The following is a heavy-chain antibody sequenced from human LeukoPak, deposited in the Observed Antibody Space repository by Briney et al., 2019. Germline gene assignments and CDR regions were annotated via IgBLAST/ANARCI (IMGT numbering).Heavy chain of an antibody. J-gene: IGHJ4*02. CDR3: ARDRGSYYY. CDR1: GGSISSYY. CDR2: IYYSGST. V-gene: IGHV4-59*01. Sequence: KASETLSLTCTVSGGSISSYYWSWIRQPPGKGLEWIGYIYYSGSTSYNPSLKSRVTISVDTSKNQFSLKLSSVTAADTAVYYCARDRGSYYYWGQGTLVTVSS. D-gene: IGHD1-26*01.